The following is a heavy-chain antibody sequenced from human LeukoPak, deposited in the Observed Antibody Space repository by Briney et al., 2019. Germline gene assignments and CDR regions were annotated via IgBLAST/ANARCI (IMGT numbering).Heavy chain of an antibody. V-gene: IGHV4-61*02. Sequence: PSQTLSLTCTVSGGSISSGSYYWSWIRQPAGKGLEWIGRIYTSGSTNYNPSLKSRVTISVDTSKNQFSLKLSSVTAADTAVYYCARGRRAVGYCSSTSCYTPPGYWGQGTLVTVSS. J-gene: IGHJ4*02. CDR2: IYTSGST. D-gene: IGHD2-2*02. CDR3: ARGRRAVGYCSSTSCYTPPGY. CDR1: GGSISSGSYY.